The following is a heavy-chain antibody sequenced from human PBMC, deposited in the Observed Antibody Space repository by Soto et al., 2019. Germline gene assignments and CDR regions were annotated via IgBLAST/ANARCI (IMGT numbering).Heavy chain of an antibody. Sequence: QVQLQQWGAGLLKPSETLSLTCAVYGGSFCGYYWTWIRQPPGTGLEWIGEINHSGSTNYNPSLKSRVTISVDTSKNQFSLKLTSVTAADTAVYYCARDKITCLFDFWGQGTLVTVSS. CDR2: INHSGST. D-gene: IGHD3-10*01. V-gene: IGHV4-34*01. J-gene: IGHJ4*02. CDR1: GGSFCGYY. CDR3: ARDKITCLFDF.